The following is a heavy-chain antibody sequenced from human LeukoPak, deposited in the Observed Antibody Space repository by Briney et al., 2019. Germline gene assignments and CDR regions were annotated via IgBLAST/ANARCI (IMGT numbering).Heavy chain of an antibody. CDR1: GGSITRYY. V-gene: IGHV4-59*01. J-gene: IGHJ4*02. CDR3: ARFRYYDSSGYYPYYFDY. CDR2: IYYSGST. D-gene: IGHD3-22*01. Sequence: SETLSLTCTVSGGSITRYYWSWIRQPPGKGLNSTGYIYYSGSTNYNPSLKSRVTISVDTSKNQFSLKLSSVTAADTAVYYCARFRYYDSSGYYPYYFDYWGQGTLVTVSS.